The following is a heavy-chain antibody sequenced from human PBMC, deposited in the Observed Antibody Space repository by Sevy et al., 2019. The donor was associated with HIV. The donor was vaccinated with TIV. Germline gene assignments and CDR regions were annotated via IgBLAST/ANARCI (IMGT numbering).Heavy chain of an antibody. CDR2: ISYDGSNK. CDR3: AKVSIAAAVYYFDY. Sequence: GGSLRLSCAASGFTFSSYGMHWVRQAPGKGLEWVAVISYDGSNKYYADSVKGRFTISRDNSKNTLYLQMNSLRAEDTAVYYCAKVSIAAAVYYFDYWGQGTLVTVSS. D-gene: IGHD6-13*01. J-gene: IGHJ4*02. V-gene: IGHV3-30*18. CDR1: GFTFSSYG.